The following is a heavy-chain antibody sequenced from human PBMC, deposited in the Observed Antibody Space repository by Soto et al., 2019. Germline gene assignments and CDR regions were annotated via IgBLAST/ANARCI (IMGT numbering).Heavy chain of an antibody. V-gene: IGHV1-18*01. Sequence: QVHLVQSGAEVKKPGASVKVSCQGSGYAFTTYGITWVRQAPGQGLEWMGWISAHNGNTNYAQKHQGRVTVTRDTLTSTAYMELRSLRYVATAVYYCARGRYGDYWGQGALVTVSS. CDR3: ARGRYGDY. J-gene: IGHJ4*02. D-gene: IGHD1-1*01. CDR1: GYAFTTYG. CDR2: ISAHNGNT.